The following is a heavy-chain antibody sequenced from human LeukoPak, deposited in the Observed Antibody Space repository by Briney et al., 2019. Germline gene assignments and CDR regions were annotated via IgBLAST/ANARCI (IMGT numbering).Heavy chain of an antibody. CDR1: GFTLSRFA. CDR2: ISGSGGST. V-gene: IGHV3-23*01. Sequence: GSLRLFCAASGFTLSRFAMSWVRPAPGKGLEWVLTISGSGGSTYYADSVKGRFTISRDNSKNTLYLQMNSLRAEDTAVYYCAKILLWFGELYDYWGQGTLVTVSS. D-gene: IGHD3-10*01. J-gene: IGHJ4*02. CDR3: AKILLWFGELYDY.